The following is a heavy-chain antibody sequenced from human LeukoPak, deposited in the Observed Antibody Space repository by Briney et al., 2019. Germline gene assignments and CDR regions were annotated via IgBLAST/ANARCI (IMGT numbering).Heavy chain of an antibody. V-gene: IGHV4-59*08. CDR2: IYYSGST. CDR1: GGSISSYY. Sequence: PSETLSLTCTVSGGSISSYYWSWIRQPPGKGLEWIGYIYYSGSTNYNPSLKSRVTISVDTSKNQFSLKLSSVTAADTAVYYCARGVMGSSWSHYYYGMDVWGQGTRSPSP. D-gene: IGHD6-13*01. CDR3: ARGVMGSSWSHYYYGMDV. J-gene: IGHJ6*02.